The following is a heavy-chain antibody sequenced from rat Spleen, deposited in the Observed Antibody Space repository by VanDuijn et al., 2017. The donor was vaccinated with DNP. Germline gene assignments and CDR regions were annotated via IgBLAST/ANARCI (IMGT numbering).Heavy chain of an antibody. CDR3: TRDSGDWHFDF. Sequence: EVQLVESGGGPVQPGRSLKVACVASGFIFSNYWMTWIRQAPGKGLEWVASISNSGGSTYYRDSVKGRFTISRDNAKSTLYLQMDSLRSEDTATYYCTRDSGDWHFDFWGPGTMVTVSS. J-gene: IGHJ1*01. CDR2: ISNSGGST. D-gene: IGHD1-1*01. V-gene: IGHV5-31*01. CDR1: GFIFSNYW.